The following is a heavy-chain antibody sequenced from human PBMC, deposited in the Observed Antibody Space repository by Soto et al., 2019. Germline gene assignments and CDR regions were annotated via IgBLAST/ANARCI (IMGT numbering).Heavy chain of an antibody. J-gene: IGHJ6*02. CDR2: MNPNSGNT. CDR3: ARRGYSSSWYYYYYYGMDV. D-gene: IGHD6-13*01. Sequence: QVQLVQSVAEVKKPGASVKVSCKASGYTFTSYDINWVRQATGQGLEWMGWMNPNSGNTGYAQKFQGRVTMTRNTSISTVYMELSSLRSEDTAVYYCARRGYSSSWYYYYYYGMDVWGQGTTVTVSS. V-gene: IGHV1-8*01. CDR1: GYTFTSYD.